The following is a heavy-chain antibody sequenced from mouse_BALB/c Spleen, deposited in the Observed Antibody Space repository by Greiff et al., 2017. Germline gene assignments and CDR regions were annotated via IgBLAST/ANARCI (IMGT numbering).Heavy chain of an antibody. CDR2: IRNKANGYTT. Sequence: EVHLVESGGGLVQPGGSLRLSCATSGFTFTDYYMSWVRQPPGKALEWLGFIRNKANGYTTEYSASVKGRFTISRDNSQSILYLQMNTLRAEDSATYYCARVLYGNYEDAMDYWGQGTSVTVSS. D-gene: IGHD2-1*01. CDR3: ARVLYGNYEDAMDY. CDR1: GFTFTDYY. J-gene: IGHJ4*01. V-gene: IGHV7-3*02.